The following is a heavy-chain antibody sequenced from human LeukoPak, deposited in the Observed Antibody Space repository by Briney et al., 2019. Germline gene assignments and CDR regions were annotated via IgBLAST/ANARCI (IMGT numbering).Heavy chain of an antibody. CDR1: GGSISSSSYY. CDR2: INHSGST. J-gene: IGHJ5*02. Sequence: PSETLSLTCTVSGGSISSSSYYWGWIRQPPGKGLEWIGEINHSGSTNYNPSLKSRVTISVDTSKNQFSLKLSSVTAADTAVYYCARGPEQQRDNWFDPWGQGTLVTVSS. D-gene: IGHD6-13*01. V-gene: IGHV4-39*07. CDR3: ARGPEQQRDNWFDP.